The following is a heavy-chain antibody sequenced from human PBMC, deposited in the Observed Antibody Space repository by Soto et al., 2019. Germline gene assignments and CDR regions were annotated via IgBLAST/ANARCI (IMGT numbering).Heavy chain of an antibody. J-gene: IGHJ5*02. CDR3: ARHEVDYYGSGTNWFDP. CDR2: IYYSGST. CDR1: GGSISSSSYY. D-gene: IGHD3-10*01. Sequence: SETLSLTCTVSGGSISSSSYYWGWIRQPPGKGLEWIGSIYYSGSTYYNPSLKSRVTISVDTSKNRFSLKLSSVTAADTAVYYCARHEVDYYGSGTNWFDPWGQGTLVTVSS. V-gene: IGHV4-39*01.